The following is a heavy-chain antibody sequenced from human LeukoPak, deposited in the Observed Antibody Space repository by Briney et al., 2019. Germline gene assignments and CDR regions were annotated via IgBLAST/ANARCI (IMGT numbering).Heavy chain of an antibody. D-gene: IGHD4-17*01. J-gene: IGHJ3*02. CDR2: VSYSGST. CDR3: ARGGTTVRTSGAFDI. Sequence: SETLSLTCTVSGDSISSGIYYWSWIRQHPGKGLEWIGYVSYSGSTYYNPPLKSRVTISVDMSKNQFSLNLNSVTAADTAVYYCARGGTTVRTSGAFDIWGQGTMVTVSS. V-gene: IGHV4-31*03. CDR1: GDSISSGIYY.